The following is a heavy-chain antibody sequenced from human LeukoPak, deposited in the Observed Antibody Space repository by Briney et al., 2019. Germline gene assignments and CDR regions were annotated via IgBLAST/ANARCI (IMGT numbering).Heavy chain of an antibody. CDR3: ARDLGVVPAAMGYYYYGMDV. J-gene: IGHJ6*02. CDR2: INPNSGGT. Sequence: ASVKASCKASGYTFTGYYMHWVRQAPGQGLEWMGWINPNSGGTNYAQKFQGRVTMTRDTSISTAYMELSRLRSDDTAVYYCARDLGVVPAAMGYYYYGMDVWGQGTTVTASS. CDR1: GYTFTGYY. V-gene: IGHV1-2*02. D-gene: IGHD2-2*01.